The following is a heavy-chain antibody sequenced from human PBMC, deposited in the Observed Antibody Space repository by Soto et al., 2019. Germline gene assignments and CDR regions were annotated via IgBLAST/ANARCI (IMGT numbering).Heavy chain of an antibody. D-gene: IGHD2-15*01. V-gene: IGHV3-53*02. CDR3: HGYGY. J-gene: IGHJ4*02. CDR2: IFSGGAT. CDR1: GFSVTANY. Sequence: EVQVVETGGGLIQPGGSLRLSCAVSGFSVTANYMSWVRQAPGKGLDWVSVIFSGGATYYADSVRGRFTISRDISKNTVDLQMSSLRAEDTAVYFCHGYGYWGQGTRVTVSS.